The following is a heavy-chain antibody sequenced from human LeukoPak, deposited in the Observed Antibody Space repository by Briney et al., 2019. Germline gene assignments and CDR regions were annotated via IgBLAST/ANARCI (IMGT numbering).Heavy chain of an antibody. D-gene: IGHD3-16*01. V-gene: IGHV1-8*01. CDR2: MNPNSGNT. Sequence: ASVKVSCKASGYTFTSYDINWVRQAPGQGLEWMGWMNPNSGNTGYAQKFQGRVTMTRNTSISTAYMELSSLRSEDTAVYYCARPVLRGNYYYYYYMDVWGKGTTVTVSS. CDR1: GYTFTSYD. J-gene: IGHJ6*03. CDR3: ARPVLRGNYYYYYYMDV.